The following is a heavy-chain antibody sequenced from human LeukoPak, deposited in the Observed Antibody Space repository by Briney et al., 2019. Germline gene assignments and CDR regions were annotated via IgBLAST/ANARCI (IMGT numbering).Heavy chain of an antibody. V-gene: IGHV1-18*01. D-gene: IGHD6-13*01. Sequence: VKASCKASGYTFTSYGISWVRQAPGQGLEWMGWISAYNGNTNYAQKLQGRVTMTTDASTSTAYMELRSLRSDDTAVYYCARWGAPGYSSGWYGYWGQGTLVTVSS. CDR1: GYTFTSYG. CDR3: ARWGAPGYSSGWYGY. CDR2: ISAYNGNT. J-gene: IGHJ4*02.